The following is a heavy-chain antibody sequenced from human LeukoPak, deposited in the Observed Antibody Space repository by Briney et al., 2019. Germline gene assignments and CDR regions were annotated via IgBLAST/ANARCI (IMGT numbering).Heavy chain of an antibody. CDR3: ARGSSSWQRDH. Sequence: PSETLSLTCTVSGGSISSGGYYWSWIRQHPGKGLEWIGYIYYSGSTYYNPSLKSRVTISVDTSKNQFSLKLSSVTAADTAVYYCARGSSSWQRDHWGQGTLVTVSS. V-gene: IGHV4-31*03. CDR2: IYYSGST. CDR1: GGSISSGGYY. D-gene: IGHD6-13*01. J-gene: IGHJ4*02.